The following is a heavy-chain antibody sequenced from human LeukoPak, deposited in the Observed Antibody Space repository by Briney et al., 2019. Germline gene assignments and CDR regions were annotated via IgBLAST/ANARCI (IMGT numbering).Heavy chain of an antibody. Sequence: PGGSLRLSCAASGFTFSSYGMHWVRQAPGKGLEWVAFIRYDGSNKYYADSVKGRFTISRDNSKNTLYLQMNSLRAEDTAVYYCAKAATYYDILTGYYYFDYWGQGTLVTVSS. CDR2: IRYDGSNK. J-gene: IGHJ4*02. D-gene: IGHD3-9*01. CDR3: AKAATYYDILTGYYYFDY. V-gene: IGHV3-30*02. CDR1: GFTFSSYG.